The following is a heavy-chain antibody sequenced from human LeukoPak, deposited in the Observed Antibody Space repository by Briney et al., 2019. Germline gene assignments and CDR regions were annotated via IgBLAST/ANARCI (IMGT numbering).Heavy chain of an antibody. D-gene: IGHD5-12*01. CDR1: GFSVSNNY. CDR2: ISSSGGTT. V-gene: IGHV3-23*01. CDR3: AKDRRGYSGYDYVYYYYGMDV. J-gene: IGHJ6*02. Sequence: PGGSLRLSCAASGFSVSNNYISWVRQAPGKGLEWVSAISSSGGTTSYADSVKGRFTVSRDNSKNTLYLQMNSLRADDTAVYYCAKDRRGYSGYDYVYYYYGMDVWGQGTTVTVSS.